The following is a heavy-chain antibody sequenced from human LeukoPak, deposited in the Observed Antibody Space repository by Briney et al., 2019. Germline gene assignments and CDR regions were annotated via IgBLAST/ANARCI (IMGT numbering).Heavy chain of an antibody. CDR1: GFTFSSYE. CDR3: ARDHSRYCSGGSCYYE. V-gene: IGHV4-31*02. D-gene: IGHD2-15*01. Sequence: LRLSCAASGFTFSSYEMNWVRQHPGKGLEWIGYIYYSGSTYYNPSLKSRVTISVDTSKNQFSLKLSSVTAADTAVYYCARDHSRYCSGGSCYYEWGQGTLVTVSS. CDR2: IYYSGST. J-gene: IGHJ4*02.